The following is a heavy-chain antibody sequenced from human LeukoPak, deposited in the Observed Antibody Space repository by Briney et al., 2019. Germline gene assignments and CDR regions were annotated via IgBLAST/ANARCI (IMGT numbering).Heavy chain of an antibody. CDR3: ARYGFWNQTIDY. V-gene: IGHV4-34*01. Sequence: SETLSLTCAVYGGSFSGYYWSWIRQPPGKGLEWIGEINHSGSTNYNPPLKSRVTISVDTSKNQFSLKLSSVTAADTAVYYCARYGFWNQTIDYWGQGTLVTVSS. CDR1: GGSFSGYY. D-gene: IGHD3-3*01. J-gene: IGHJ4*02. CDR2: INHSGST.